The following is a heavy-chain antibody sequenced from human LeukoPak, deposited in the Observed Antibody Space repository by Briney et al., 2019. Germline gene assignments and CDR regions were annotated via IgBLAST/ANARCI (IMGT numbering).Heavy chain of an antibody. CDR2: ISSSTTYI. Sequence: GGSLRLSCAASGFTFSSYCMNWVRQAPGKGLEWVSSISSSTTYIYYADSVKGRFTISRDNAQTSLYLQMNSLRAEDTAVYFCAREVTDYSSGRHYFDYWGQGMLVTVSS. CDR1: GFTFSSYC. V-gene: IGHV3-21*01. CDR3: AREVTDYSSGRHYFDY. D-gene: IGHD3-22*01. J-gene: IGHJ4*02.